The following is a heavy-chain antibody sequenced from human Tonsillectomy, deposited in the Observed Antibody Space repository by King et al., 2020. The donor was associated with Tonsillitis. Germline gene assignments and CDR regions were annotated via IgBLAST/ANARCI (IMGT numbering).Heavy chain of an antibody. CDR3: TTNYDFWSGSANYYYYNMDV. Sequence: VQLVESGGGLVQPGRSLRLSCTASGFTFGDYAMNWVRQAPGKGLEWVGFIRSKANGGTTENAASVKGRFTISRDDSKSIAYLQMNSLKTEDTAVYYCTTNYDFWSGSANYYYYNMDVWGKGTTVTVSS. V-gene: IGHV3-49*04. J-gene: IGHJ6*03. CDR2: IRSKANGGTT. D-gene: IGHD3-3*01. CDR1: GFTFGDYA.